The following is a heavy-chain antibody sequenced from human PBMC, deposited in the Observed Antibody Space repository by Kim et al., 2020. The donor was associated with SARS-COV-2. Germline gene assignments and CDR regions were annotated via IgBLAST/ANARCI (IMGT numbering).Heavy chain of an antibody. V-gene: IGHV3-33*01. CDR2: IWYDGSNK. CDR3: ARGGYHGSGKIDY. D-gene: IGHD3-10*01. CDR1: GFTFSSYG. J-gene: IGHJ4*02. Sequence: GGSLRLSCAASGFTFSSYGMHWVRQAPGKGLEWVAVIWYDGSNKYYADSVKGRFTISRDNSKNTLYLQMNSLRAEDTAVYYCARGGYHGSGKIDYWGQGTLVTVSS.